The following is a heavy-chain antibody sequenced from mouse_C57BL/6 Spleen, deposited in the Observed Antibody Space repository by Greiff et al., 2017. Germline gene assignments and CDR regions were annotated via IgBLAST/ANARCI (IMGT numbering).Heavy chain of an antibody. CDR1: GYTFTDYY. CDR3: ARSIDCYPFAY. J-gene: IGHJ3*01. V-gene: IGHV1-26*01. Sequence: VQLQQSGPELVKPGASVKISCKASGYTFTDYYMNWVKQSHGKSLEWIGDINPNNGGTSYNQKFKGKATLTVDKSSSTAYMELRSLTSEDSAVYYCARSIDCYPFAYWGQGTLVTVSA. CDR2: INPNNGGT. D-gene: IGHD2-3*01.